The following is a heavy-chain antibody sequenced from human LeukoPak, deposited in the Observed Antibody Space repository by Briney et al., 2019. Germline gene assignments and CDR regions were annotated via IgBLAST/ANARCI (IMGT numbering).Heavy chain of an antibody. CDR1: GGSFSGYY. V-gene: IGHV4-34*01. CDR3: ARARAVGYYYYYYMDV. D-gene: IGHD6-19*01. Sequence: SETLCLTCAVYGGSFSGYYWSWIRQPPGKGLEWIGEINHSGSTNYNPSLKSRVTISVDTSKNQFSLKLSSVTAADTAVYYCARARAVGYYYYYYMDVWGKGTTVTVSS. J-gene: IGHJ6*03. CDR2: INHSGST.